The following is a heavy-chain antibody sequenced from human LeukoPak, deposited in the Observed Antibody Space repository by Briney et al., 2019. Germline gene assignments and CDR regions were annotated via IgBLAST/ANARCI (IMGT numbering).Heavy chain of an antibody. Sequence: PGRSLRLSCAASGFTFSSYGMHWVRQAPGKGLEWVAVIWYDGSNKYYADSVKGRFTISRDNSKNTLYLQMNSLRAEDTAVYSCARGGIPTGPYYYFYYMDVWGKGTAATVSS. D-gene: IGHD3-10*01. CDR2: IWYDGSNK. V-gene: IGHV3-33*01. J-gene: IGHJ6*03. CDR3: ARGGIPTGPYYYFYYMDV. CDR1: GFTFSSYG.